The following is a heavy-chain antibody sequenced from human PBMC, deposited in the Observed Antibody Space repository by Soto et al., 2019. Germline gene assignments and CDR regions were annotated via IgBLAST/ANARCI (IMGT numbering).Heavy chain of an antibody. J-gene: IGHJ5*02. CDR2: VYYSGSS. Sequence: SETLSLTCTVSGDSISGGASFWSWIRQPPGKGLEWIANVYYSGSSYYNPSLKSRLTISVDTTKNQFSLQLKSMTAADTAVYYCATLSCTSSTCYFPGWSETWGPGTLVTVS. CDR3: ATLSCTSSTCYFPGWSET. D-gene: IGHD2-2*01. CDR1: GDSISGGASF. V-gene: IGHV4-30-4*01.